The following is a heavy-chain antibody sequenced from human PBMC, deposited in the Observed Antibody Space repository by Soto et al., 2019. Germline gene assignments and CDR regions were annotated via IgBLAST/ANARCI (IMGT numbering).Heavy chain of an antibody. V-gene: IGHV3-48*03. Sequence: EVQLVESGGDLIQPGGSLRLSCAASGFTFSSADMNWVRQVPGKGLQWISFISNTGGSIYYADSVKGRFTVSRDDAKNSLYLQMNSLRVEDTAIYYCARGGDNYSPYWYFALWGRGTLVTVSS. CDR3: ARGGDNYSPYWYFAL. CDR2: ISNTGGSI. D-gene: IGHD4-4*01. J-gene: IGHJ2*01. CDR1: GFTFSSAD.